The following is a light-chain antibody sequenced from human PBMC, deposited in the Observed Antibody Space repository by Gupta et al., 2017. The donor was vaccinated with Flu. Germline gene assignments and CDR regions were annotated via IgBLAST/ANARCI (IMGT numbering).Light chain of an antibody. J-gene: IGKJ5*01. CDR2: EAS. CDR1: QDIGGF. V-gene: IGKV1-33*01. Sequence: PHSLSASVGDRVTITCQASQDIGGFLNWYQQKPGQAPKLLIYEASNVETGVPSRFSGTGSGTHFYFTVNSLHPADIATYYCQQYDNVSMTFGPGTRLKIK. CDR3: QQYDNVSMT.